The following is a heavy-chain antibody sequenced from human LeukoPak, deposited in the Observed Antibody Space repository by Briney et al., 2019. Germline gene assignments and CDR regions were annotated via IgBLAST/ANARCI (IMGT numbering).Heavy chain of an antibody. J-gene: IGHJ5*02. CDR3: ARENSGSYSWFDP. D-gene: IGHD3-10*01. V-gene: IGHV4-30-4*08. CDR1: GGSISSAGYY. Sequence: SETLSLTCTVSGGSISSAGYYWSWIRQPPGKGLEWIGYIYYTGTTYYNPSLKSRITISVDTSKNQFPLKLSSVTAADTAEYYCARENSGSYSWFDPWGQGTLVTVSS. CDR2: IYYTGTT.